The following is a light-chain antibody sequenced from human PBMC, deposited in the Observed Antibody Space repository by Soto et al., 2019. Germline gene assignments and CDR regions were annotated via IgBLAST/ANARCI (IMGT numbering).Light chain of an antibody. CDR1: SSNIGSNF. CDR3: AAWDDRLSFYV. CDR2: RNN. Sequence: QSVLTQPPSASGTPGQRVTISCSGSSSNIGSNFVYWYQQLSGTAPKLLIFRNNQWPSGVPDLFSGSKSGTSASLDISDLRSEDEADYYCAAWDDRLSFYVFGTGTKVTVL. V-gene: IGLV1-47*01. J-gene: IGLJ1*01.